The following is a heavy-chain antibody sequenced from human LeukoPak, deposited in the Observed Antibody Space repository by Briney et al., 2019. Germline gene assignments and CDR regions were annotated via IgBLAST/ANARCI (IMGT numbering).Heavy chain of an antibody. Sequence: PSETLSLTCTVSGDSISSSKYYWGWIRQPPGKVLEWIGSIYYSGTTFYNPSLKSRVTISVDTSKNQSSLKLSSVTAADTAVYYCARRDVGATIDYWGQGTLVTVSS. V-gene: IGHV4-39*01. D-gene: IGHD1-26*01. J-gene: IGHJ4*02. CDR1: GDSISSSKYY. CDR3: ARRDVGATIDY. CDR2: IYYSGTT.